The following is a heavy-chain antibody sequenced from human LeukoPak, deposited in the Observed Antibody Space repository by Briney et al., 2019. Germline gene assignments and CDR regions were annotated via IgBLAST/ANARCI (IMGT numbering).Heavy chain of an antibody. CDR2: IWYDGSNK. D-gene: IGHD3-22*01. CDR3: AREGDSGDYYPDY. J-gene: IGHJ4*02. CDR1: GFTFNTYG. V-gene: IGHV3-33*01. Sequence: GGSLRLSCAASGFTFNTYGMHWVRQAPGKGLEGVAIIWYDGSNKFYADSVRGRFTISRDNSKNTLYLQMNSLRAEDTALYYCAREGDSGDYYPDYWGQGTLVTVSS.